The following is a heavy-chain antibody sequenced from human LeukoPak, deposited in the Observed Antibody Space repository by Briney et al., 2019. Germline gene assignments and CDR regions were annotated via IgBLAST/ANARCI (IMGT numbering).Heavy chain of an antibody. CDR3: ARPTVAGTPYDAFNI. Sequence: SETLSLTCTVSGGSISSSCYYWGWIRQPPGKVLEWIGGINYSGSTYYNPSLKSRVTISVDTSKNQFSLKLSSVTAADTAVYSCARPTVAGTPYDAFNIWGQGTMVTVSS. CDR2: INYSGST. J-gene: IGHJ3*02. D-gene: IGHD6-19*01. CDR1: GGSISSSCYY. V-gene: IGHV4-39*01.